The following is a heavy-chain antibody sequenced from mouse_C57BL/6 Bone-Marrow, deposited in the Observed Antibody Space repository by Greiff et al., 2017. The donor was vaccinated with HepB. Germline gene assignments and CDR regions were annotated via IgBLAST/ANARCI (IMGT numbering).Heavy chain of an antibody. Sequence: EVQLQQSGPELVKPGASVKISCKASGYTFTDYYMNWVKQSHGKSLEWIGDINPNNGGTSYNQKFKGKATLTVDKSSSTAYMELRSLTSEDSAVYYCARRTDYGTVVPWYFDVWGTGTTVTVSS. CDR1: GYTFTDYY. CDR2: INPNNGGT. D-gene: IGHD1-1*01. CDR3: ARRTDYGTVVPWYFDV. J-gene: IGHJ1*03. V-gene: IGHV1-26*01.